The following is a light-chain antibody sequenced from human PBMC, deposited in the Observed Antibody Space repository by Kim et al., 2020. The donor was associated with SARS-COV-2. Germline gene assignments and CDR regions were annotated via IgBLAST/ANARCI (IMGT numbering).Light chain of an antibody. CDR2: DTS. CDR3: QQRSLWFA. V-gene: IGKV3-11*01. J-gene: IGKJ5*01. CDR1: QCVGGY. Sequence: SLPPGEGATLSCRASQCVGGYLAWFQQKPGQPPRLLIYDTSNRATGIPARFSGSGSGTDFTLTISSLEPEDFAIYYCQQRSLWFAFGQGTRLEIK.